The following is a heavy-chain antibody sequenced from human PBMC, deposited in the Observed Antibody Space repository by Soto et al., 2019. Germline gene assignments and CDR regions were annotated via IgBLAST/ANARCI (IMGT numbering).Heavy chain of an antibody. J-gene: IGHJ6*02. D-gene: IGHD1-7*01. V-gene: IGHV1-69*12. CDR1: GGTFSSYA. Sequence: QVQLVQSGAEVKKPGSSVKVSCKASGGTFSSYAISWVRQAPGQGLEWMGGSIPIFDTADYAQKFQGRVTITAAESTSTAYMELSSLRSEDTAVYYCASHGITGTWVYYYGMDVWGQGTTVTVSS. CDR2: SIPIFDTA. CDR3: ASHGITGTWVYYYGMDV.